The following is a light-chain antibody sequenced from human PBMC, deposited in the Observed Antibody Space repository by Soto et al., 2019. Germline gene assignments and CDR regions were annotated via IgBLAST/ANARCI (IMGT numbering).Light chain of an antibody. CDR1: ISDVGGYNY. J-gene: IGLJ1*01. V-gene: IGLV2-14*01. CDR2: EVS. CDR3: SSYTGGNPSYV. Sequence: QSALTQPASVSGSPGQSITISCTGTISDVGGYNYVSWYQQHPGKAPKLMIYEVSNRPSGVSNRFSGSKSGNTASLTISGLQAEDEADYYCSSYTGGNPSYVFGTGTKLTVL.